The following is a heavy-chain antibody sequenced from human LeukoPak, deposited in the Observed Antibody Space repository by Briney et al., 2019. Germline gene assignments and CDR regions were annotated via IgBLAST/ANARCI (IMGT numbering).Heavy chain of an antibody. V-gene: IGHV4-38-2*02. CDR3: ARVLTTVTEYPGYYYMDV. Sequence: ASETLSLTCTVSGYSISSGYYWGWIRQPPGKGLEWIGSIYHSGSTYYNPSLKSRVTISVDPSKNQFSLKLSSVTAADTAVYYCARVLTTVTEYPGYYYMDVWGKGTTVTVSS. J-gene: IGHJ6*03. CDR2: IYHSGST. CDR1: GYSISSGYY. D-gene: IGHD4-11*01.